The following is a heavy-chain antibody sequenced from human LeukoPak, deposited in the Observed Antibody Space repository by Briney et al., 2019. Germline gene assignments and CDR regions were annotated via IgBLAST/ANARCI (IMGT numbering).Heavy chain of an antibody. CDR2: IKQDGSEK. CDR1: GFTFSSYW. Sequence: GGSLRLSCAASGFTFSSYWMSWVRQAPGKGLEWVANIKQDGSEKYYVDSVKGRFTISRDNAKNSLYLQMDSLRAEDTAVYYCAAETNGRHYDYWGQGTLLTVSS. D-gene: IGHD1-14*01. CDR3: AAETNGRHYDY. J-gene: IGHJ4*02. V-gene: IGHV3-7*01.